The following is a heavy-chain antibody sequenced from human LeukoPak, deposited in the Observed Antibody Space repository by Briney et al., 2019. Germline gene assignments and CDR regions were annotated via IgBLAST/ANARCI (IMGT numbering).Heavy chain of an antibody. J-gene: IGHJ6*03. CDR3: ARRRVGATFYYYYYMDV. V-gene: IGHV4-34*01. Sequence: SETLSLTCAVYGGSSSGYYWSWIRQPPGEGLEWIGEINHSGSTNYNPSLKSRVTISVETSKNQFSLKLSSVTAADTSVYYCARRRVGATFYYYYYMDVWGKGTTVTVSS. CDR2: INHSGST. D-gene: IGHD1-26*01. CDR1: GGSSSGYY.